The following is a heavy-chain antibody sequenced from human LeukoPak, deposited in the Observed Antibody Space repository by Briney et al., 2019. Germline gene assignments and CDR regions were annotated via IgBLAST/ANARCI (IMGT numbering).Heavy chain of an antibody. CDR1: GFTFASYA. J-gene: IGHJ4*02. D-gene: IGHD1/OR15-1a*01. Sequence: GGSLRLSCAASGFTFASYAMSWVRQAPGKGPEWVSTITGSGDSTDYADSVKGRFTISRDNSKNTLCLQMNSLRVEDTAVYYCARRTSYYFPYWGQGTLVTVSS. CDR3: ARRTSYYFPY. CDR2: ITGSGDST. V-gene: IGHV3-23*01.